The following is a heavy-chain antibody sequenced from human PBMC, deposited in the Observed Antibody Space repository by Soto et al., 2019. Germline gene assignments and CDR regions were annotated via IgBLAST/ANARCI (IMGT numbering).Heavy chain of an antibody. D-gene: IGHD3-22*01. Sequence: QLVESGGNLIQPGGSLRLSCAASGFAVSSNYMTWVRQAPGKGLEWVAVMSPNGNNQYYADSVKGRFTISRDTSKSTLYLQMTSLRPDDTAVYYCATGANFYYDTSRYWGQGTLVTVSS. J-gene: IGHJ4*02. CDR3: ATGANFYYDTSRY. CDR1: GFAVSSNY. V-gene: IGHV3-30-3*01. CDR2: MSPNGNNQ.